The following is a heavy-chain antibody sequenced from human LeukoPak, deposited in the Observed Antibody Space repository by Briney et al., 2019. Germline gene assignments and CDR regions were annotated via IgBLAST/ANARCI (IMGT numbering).Heavy chain of an antibody. CDR1: GFTFSSYS. J-gene: IGHJ4*02. V-gene: IGHV3-21*01. CDR3: ARDHDDSSGDFDY. Sequence: SGGSLRLSCAASGFTFSSYSMNWVRQAPGKGLEWVSSISSSSSYIYYADSVKGRFTISRDNAKNSLYLQMNSLRAEDTAVYYCARDHDDSSGDFDYWGQGTLVTVSS. D-gene: IGHD3-22*01. CDR2: ISSSSSYI.